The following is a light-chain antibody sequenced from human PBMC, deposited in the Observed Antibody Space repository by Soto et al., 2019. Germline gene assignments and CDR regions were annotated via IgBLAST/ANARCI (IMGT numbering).Light chain of an antibody. V-gene: IGKV2-28*01. CDR3: MQAQENPLA. CDR2: LAS. CDR1: QSLLNSNGYNY. Sequence: DIVMTQSPLSLPVTPGEPASISCRSSQSLLNSNGYNYLDWYLQKPGQSPQLLMYLASNRASGVPDRFTGSGSGTDFTLKISRVEAEDVRVYYWMQAQENPLAFGGGTKADIK. J-gene: IGKJ4*01.